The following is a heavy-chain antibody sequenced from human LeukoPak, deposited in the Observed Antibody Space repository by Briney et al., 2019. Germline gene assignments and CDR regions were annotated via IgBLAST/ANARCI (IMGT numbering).Heavy chain of an antibody. D-gene: IGHD5-18*01. CDR3: ARDSVNIQLCSD. J-gene: IGHJ4*02. Sequence: PGGSLRLSCAASGFTFSSYDMNWIRQAPGKGLEWVSYISSSGSTIYYADSVRGRFTISRDNAKNSLYLQMNSLRAEDMAVYYCARDSVNIQLCSDWGQGTLVTVSS. CDR1: GFTFSSYD. CDR2: ISSSGSTI. V-gene: IGHV3-48*03.